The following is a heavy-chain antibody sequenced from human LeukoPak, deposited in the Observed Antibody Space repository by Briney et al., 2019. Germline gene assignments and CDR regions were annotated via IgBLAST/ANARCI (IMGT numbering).Heavy chain of an antibody. D-gene: IGHD4-23*01. J-gene: IGHJ6*03. V-gene: IGHV4-61*08. CDR1: GGSISSGGYY. Sequence: SETLSLTCTVSGGSISSGGYYWSWLRQHPGKGLEWIGYIYYSGSTNYNPSLKSRVTISVDTSKNQFSLKLSSVTAADTAVYYCARVNSDTASIYYYYYMDVWGKGTTVTVSS. CDR3: ARVNSDTASIYYYYYMDV. CDR2: IYYSGST.